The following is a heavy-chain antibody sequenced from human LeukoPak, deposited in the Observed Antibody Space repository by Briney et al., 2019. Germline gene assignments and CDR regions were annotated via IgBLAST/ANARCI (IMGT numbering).Heavy chain of an antibody. J-gene: IGHJ4*02. CDR2: IYYSGST. Sequence: SETLSLTCTASGGSISNSSYYWGWIRQPPGKGLEWIGSIYYSGSTYYNPSLKSRVTISVDTSKNQFSLKLSSVTAADTAVYYCARTRGYSYGYPTDYFDCWGQGTLVTVSS. CDR3: ARTRGYSYGYPTDYFDC. CDR1: GGSISNSSYY. D-gene: IGHD5-18*01. V-gene: IGHV4-39*01.